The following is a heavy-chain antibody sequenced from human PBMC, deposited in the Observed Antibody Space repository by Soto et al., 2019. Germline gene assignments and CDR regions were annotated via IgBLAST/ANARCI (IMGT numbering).Heavy chain of an antibody. Sequence: PGGSLRLSCAASGFTVSSNYMSWVRQAPGKGLEWVSVIYSGGSTYYADSVKGRFTISRDNSKNTLYLQMNSLRAEDTAVYYCERIMRYCSSTSCADDYWGQGTLVTVSS. CDR3: ERIMRYCSSTSCADDY. CDR2: IYSGGST. V-gene: IGHV3-53*01. D-gene: IGHD2-2*01. J-gene: IGHJ4*02. CDR1: GFTVSSNY.